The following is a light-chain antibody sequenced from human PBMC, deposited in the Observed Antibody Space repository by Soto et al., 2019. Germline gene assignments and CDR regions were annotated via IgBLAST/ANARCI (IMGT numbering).Light chain of an antibody. CDR1: QSISSY. CDR3: QQSYRTPRT. CDR2: AAS. J-gene: IGKJ1*01. Sequence: DIQMTQSPSSLSASVGDRVTITCRASQSISSYLNWYQQKPGKAPKLLIYAASSLQSGVPSRFSGSGSGTDFTLTISSLKPEDFATYSCQQSYRTPRTFGQGTKVEIK. V-gene: IGKV1-39*01.